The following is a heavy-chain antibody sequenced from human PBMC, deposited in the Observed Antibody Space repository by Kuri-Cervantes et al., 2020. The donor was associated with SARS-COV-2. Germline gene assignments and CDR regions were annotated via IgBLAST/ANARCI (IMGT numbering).Heavy chain of an antibody. J-gene: IGHJ4*02. D-gene: IGHD7-27*01. CDR1: RFNFRRYK. CDR3: ARDLRLGKSLDY. CDR2: IGPSGTTK. Sequence: GESLKISCAASRFNFRRYKMRWARQAPGKGLEWVSNIGPSGTTKYYADSVKGRFTISRDNAKNSLYLQMSSLRAEDTAVYYCARDLRLGKSLDYWGQGTLVTVSS. V-gene: IGHV3-48*03.